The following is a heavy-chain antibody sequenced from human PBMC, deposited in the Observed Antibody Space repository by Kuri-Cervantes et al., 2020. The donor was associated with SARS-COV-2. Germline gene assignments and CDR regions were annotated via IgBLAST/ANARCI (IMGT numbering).Heavy chain of an antibody. CDR2: IYYSGSR. J-gene: IGHJ4*02. D-gene: IGHD4-17*01. CDR1: GGSLRSSGYY. CDR3: AREPQYGDFFDY. Sequence: SETLSLTCTVSGGSLRSSGYYWGWIRQPPGKGLEWIVSIYYSGSRYYNPSLKSRVTISVDTSEKQFSLKLSSVTAADTAVYYCAREPQYGDFFDYWGQGNLVTVSS. V-gene: IGHV4-39*07.